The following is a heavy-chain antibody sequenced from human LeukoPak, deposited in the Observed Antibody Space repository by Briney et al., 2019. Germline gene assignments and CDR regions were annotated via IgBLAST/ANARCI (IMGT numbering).Heavy chain of an antibody. CDR1: GFSFSSFT. Sequence: GGSLRLSCAASGFSFSSFTMSWVRQAPGKGLEWVSAISGSGGSTSDADSVKGRFTISRDNSKNTMFLQMSSLRVDDTAVYYCAKGSRGWYSWNFDLWGRGTLVTVSS. V-gene: IGHV3-23*01. J-gene: IGHJ2*01. CDR2: ISGSGGST. D-gene: IGHD6-19*01. CDR3: AKGSRGWYSWNFDL.